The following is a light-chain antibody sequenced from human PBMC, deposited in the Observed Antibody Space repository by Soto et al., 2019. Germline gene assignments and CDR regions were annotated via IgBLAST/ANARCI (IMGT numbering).Light chain of an antibody. J-gene: IGKJ1*01. CDR2: DAS. CDR1: QSVSSY. V-gene: IGKV3-11*01. CDR3: QQRSNWPKT. Sequence: ENLFTQSPAPPSFSPREKATPSPRASQSVSSYLAWYQQKPGQAPRLLIYDASNRATGIPARFSGSGSGTDFTLTISSLEPEDFAVYYCQQRSNWPKTFGQGTKVDIK.